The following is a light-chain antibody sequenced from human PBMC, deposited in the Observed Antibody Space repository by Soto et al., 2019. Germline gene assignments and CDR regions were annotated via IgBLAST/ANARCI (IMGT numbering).Light chain of an antibody. Sequence: DIQMTQSPSPLSASVGDRVTITCRPSQSIDNFLNWYQQKPGKAPNLLIYAASSLQSGVSSRFSGSGSGTDFTLTISSLQPEDSATYYCQQSYSIPYTFGQGTKVDIK. CDR3: QQSYSIPYT. J-gene: IGKJ2*01. CDR2: AAS. CDR1: QSIDNF. V-gene: IGKV1-39*01.